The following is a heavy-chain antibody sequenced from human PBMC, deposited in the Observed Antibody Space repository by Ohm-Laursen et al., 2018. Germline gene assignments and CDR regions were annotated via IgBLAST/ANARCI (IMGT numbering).Heavy chain of an antibody. D-gene: IGHD2/OR15-2a*01. CDR3: ARDPGNYGMDV. CDR1: GFTFSSYE. CDR2: ISSSGSTI. V-gene: IGHV3-48*03. J-gene: IGHJ6*02. Sequence: SLRLSCTASGFTFSSYEMNWVRQAPGKGLEWVSYISSSGSTIYYADSVKGRFTISRGNAKNSLYLQMNSLRAEDTAVYYCARDPGNYGMDVWGQGTTVTVSS.